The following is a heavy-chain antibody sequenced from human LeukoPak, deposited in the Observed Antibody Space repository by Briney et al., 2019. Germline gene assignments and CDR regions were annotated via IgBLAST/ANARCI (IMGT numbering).Heavy chain of an antibody. D-gene: IGHD3-22*01. Sequence: PGGSLRLSCAASGYTFSSYSINWVRQAPGKGLEWVSSISVRSNYIYYADSVRGRFSISRDDARDSLYLQMNSLRAEDTAVYYCVRLRRSSETSGFYYYYDYWGQGTLVTVSS. J-gene: IGHJ4*02. V-gene: IGHV3-21*01. CDR2: ISVRSNYI. CDR3: VRLRRSSETSGFYYYYDY. CDR1: GYTFSSYS.